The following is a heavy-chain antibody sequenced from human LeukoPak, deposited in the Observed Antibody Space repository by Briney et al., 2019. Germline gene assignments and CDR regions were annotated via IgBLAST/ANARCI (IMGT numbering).Heavy chain of an antibody. CDR1: GYTFTGYY. Sequence: GASVKVSCKASGYTFTGYYMHWVRQAPGQGLEWMGWINPNSGGTNYAQKFQGWVTMTRDTSISTAYMELSRLRSDDTAVYYCARSSAELLWFGELKNWGQGTLVTVSS. CDR3: ARSSAELLWFGELKN. V-gene: IGHV1-2*04. J-gene: IGHJ4*02. D-gene: IGHD3-10*01. CDR2: INPNSGGT.